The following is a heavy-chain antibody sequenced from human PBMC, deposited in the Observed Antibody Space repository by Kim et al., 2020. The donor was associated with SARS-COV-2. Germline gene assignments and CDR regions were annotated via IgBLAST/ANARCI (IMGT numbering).Heavy chain of an antibody. V-gene: IGHV1-69*13. CDR1: GGTFSSYA. Sequence: SVKVSCKASGGTFSSYAISWVRQAPGQGLEWMGGIIPIFGTANYAQKFQGRVTITADESTSTAYMELSSLRSEDTAVYYCARGGDIVVVPAAMRRDETGHRFDYWGQGTLVTVSS. J-gene: IGHJ4*02. CDR2: IIPIFGTA. D-gene: IGHD2-2*01. CDR3: ARGGDIVVVPAAMRRDETGHRFDY.